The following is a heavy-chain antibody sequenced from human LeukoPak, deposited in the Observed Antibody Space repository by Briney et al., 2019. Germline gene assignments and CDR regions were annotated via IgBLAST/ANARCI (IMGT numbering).Heavy chain of an antibody. Sequence: PGGSLRPSCAASGFTFSSYEMNWVRQAPGKGLEWVSYISSSGSTIYYADSVKGRFTISRDNAKNLLYLQMNSLRAEDTAVYYCARDRVVDTAMAHFDYWGQGTLVTVSS. V-gene: IGHV3-48*03. CDR2: ISSSGSTI. D-gene: IGHD5-18*01. CDR3: ARDRVVDTAMAHFDY. J-gene: IGHJ4*02. CDR1: GFTFSSYE.